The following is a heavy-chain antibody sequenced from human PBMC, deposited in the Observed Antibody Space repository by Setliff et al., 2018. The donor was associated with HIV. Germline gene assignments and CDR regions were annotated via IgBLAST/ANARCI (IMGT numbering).Heavy chain of an antibody. CDR3: TRHRGSFDY. CDR1: GFTFSSYW. J-gene: IGHJ4*02. CDR2: IRSKANNYAT. V-gene: IGHV3-73*01. D-gene: IGHD3-10*01. Sequence: GGSLRLSCAASGFTFSSYWMSWVRQAPGKGLEWVGRIRSKANNYATEYGASVKGRFIISRDDSKNMAYLQMNSLRTEDTAIYYCTRHRGSFDYWGLGTLVTVSS.